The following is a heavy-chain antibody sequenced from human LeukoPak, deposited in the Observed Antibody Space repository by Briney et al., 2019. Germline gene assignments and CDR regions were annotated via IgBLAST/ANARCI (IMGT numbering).Heavy chain of an antibody. CDR1: GFTFSSYW. V-gene: IGHV3-74*01. CDR2: INSDGSST. D-gene: IGHD5-18*01. Sequence: GGSLRLSCAASGFTFSSYWMHWVRQAPGKGLVWVSRINSDGSSTSYADSVKGRFTISRDNSKNTLYLQMNSLRAEDTAVYYCARDDAGYSYDPRGWFDPWGQGTLVTVSS. CDR3: ARDDAGYSYDPRGWFDP. J-gene: IGHJ5*02.